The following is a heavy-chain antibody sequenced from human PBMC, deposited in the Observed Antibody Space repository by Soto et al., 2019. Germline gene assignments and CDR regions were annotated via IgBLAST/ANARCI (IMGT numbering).Heavy chain of an antibody. CDR1: GFPFRTYA. D-gene: IGHD2-21*01. V-gene: IGHV3-48*01. CDR2: INHNSGTI. J-gene: IGHJ4*01. Sequence: VQLVESGGGLIQPGGSLRLSCAASGFPFRTYAMNWVRQAPGKGLECVSYINHNSGTIYYADSVKGRFTIPRDNAKNSLYLQMNSLTGEDTAGYDCVSDRGYTGGDLEYWGHGSVVTVSS. CDR3: VSDRGYTGGDLEY.